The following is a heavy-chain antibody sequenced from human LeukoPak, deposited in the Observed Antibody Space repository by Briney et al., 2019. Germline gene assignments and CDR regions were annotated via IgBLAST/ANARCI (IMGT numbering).Heavy chain of an antibody. CDR2: IYYSGST. J-gene: IGHJ3*02. Sequence: SETLSLTCTVSGGSISSSSYYWGWIRQPPGKGLEWIGSIYYSGSTYYNPSLKSRVTISVDTSKNQFSLKLSSVTAADTAVYYCARRLFGGAFDIWGQGTMVTVSS. V-gene: IGHV4-39*01. CDR3: ARRLFGGAFDI. D-gene: IGHD3-16*01. CDR1: GGSISSSSYY.